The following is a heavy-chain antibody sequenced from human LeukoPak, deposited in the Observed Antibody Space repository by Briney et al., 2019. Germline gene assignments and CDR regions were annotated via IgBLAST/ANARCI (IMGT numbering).Heavy chain of an antibody. J-gene: IGHJ4*02. CDR2: LYSAGST. CDR3: AGSPWDGIRGVGSDYLDY. V-gene: IGHV3-23*01. CDR1: GFTFSSSA. D-gene: IGHD6-6*01. Sequence: GGSLRLSCAASGFTFSSSAMSWVRQVPGKGLEWVSVLYSAGSTFYVDSVKGRFTISRDNSKNMLFLQMNSLRVEDTAIYYCAGSPWDGIRGVGSDYLDYWGRGTLVTVSS.